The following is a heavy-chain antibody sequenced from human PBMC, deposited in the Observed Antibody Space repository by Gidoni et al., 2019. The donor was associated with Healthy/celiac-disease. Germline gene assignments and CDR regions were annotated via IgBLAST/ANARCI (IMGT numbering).Heavy chain of an antibody. CDR1: GFTFSSYA. J-gene: IGHJ3*02. Sequence: EVQLLESGGGLVQPGGSLRLSCAASGFTFSSYAMSWVRQAPGKGLEWVSAISGSGGSTYYADSVKGRFTISRDNSKNTLYLQMNSLRAEDTAVYYCAKAQGGLGSDFRDAFDIWGQGTMVTVSS. V-gene: IGHV3-23*01. CDR2: ISGSGGST. D-gene: IGHD3-16*01. CDR3: AKAQGGLGSDFRDAFDI.